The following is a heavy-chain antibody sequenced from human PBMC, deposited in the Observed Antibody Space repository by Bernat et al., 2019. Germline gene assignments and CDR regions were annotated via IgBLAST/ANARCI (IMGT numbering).Heavy chain of an antibody. CDR2: ILSSGSGT. D-gene: IGHD3-10*01. J-gene: IGHJ4*02. V-gene: IGHV3-23*01. Sequence: EVQLLESGGGLVQPGGSLRLTCGASGFTFSDYAMNWVRQAPGKGLEWVATILSSGSGTYYADPVRGRFTVSRDNSKNTLYLQVHSLGAEDTAVYYCAKDKVRGDGYVVFDYWGEGTLVTVSS. CDR3: AKDKVRGDGYVVFDY. CDR1: GFTFSDYA.